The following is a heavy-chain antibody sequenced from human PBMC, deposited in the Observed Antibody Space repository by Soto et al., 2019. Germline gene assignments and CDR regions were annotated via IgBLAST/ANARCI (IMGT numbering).Heavy chain of an antibody. V-gene: IGHV3-9*01. Sequence: GGSLRLSCAASGFTFDDYAMHWVRQAPGKGLEWVSGISWNSGSIGYADSVKGRFTISRDNAKNSLYLQMNSLRAEDTALYYCATTKEREAYGDADAFDIWGQGTMVTVSS. CDR1: GFTFDDYA. D-gene: IGHD4-17*01. CDR2: ISWNSGSI. CDR3: ATTKEREAYGDADAFDI. J-gene: IGHJ3*02.